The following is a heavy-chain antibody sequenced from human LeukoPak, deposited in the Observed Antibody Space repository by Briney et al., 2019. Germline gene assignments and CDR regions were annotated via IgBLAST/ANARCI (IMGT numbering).Heavy chain of an antibody. Sequence: GGSLRLSCAASGFTFSDYYMSWIRQAPGKGLEWVSSISSTGNYIYYTESMKGRFTISRDNAKNSLFLQMNSLRAEDTAVYYCARDRAYYYDSSGYYYFDHWGQGTLVTVSS. J-gene: IGHJ4*02. V-gene: IGHV3-11*04. CDR1: GFTFSDYY. CDR2: ISSTGNYI. D-gene: IGHD3-22*01. CDR3: ARDRAYYYDSSGYYYFDH.